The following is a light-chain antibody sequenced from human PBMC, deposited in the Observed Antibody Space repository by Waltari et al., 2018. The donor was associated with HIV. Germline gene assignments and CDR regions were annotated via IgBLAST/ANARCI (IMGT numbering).Light chain of an antibody. CDR1: SSNIGHNA. J-gene: IGLJ1*01. CDR3: AAWDDSLNGYV. Sequence: QSVLTQPPSVSEAPRQRVPISCSGSSSNIGHNAVSWYQQLPGKAPKLLIFYDDLLPSGVSDRFSGSKSGTSASLAISGLQSEDEADYYCAAWDDSLNGYVFGTGTQVTV. CDR2: YDD. V-gene: IGLV1-36*01.